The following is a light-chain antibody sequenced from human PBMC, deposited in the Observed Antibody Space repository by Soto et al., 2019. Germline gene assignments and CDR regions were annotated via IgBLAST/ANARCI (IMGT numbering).Light chain of an antibody. CDR2: YVD. V-gene: IGLV2-14*03. Sequence: QSVLTQPASVSGSPGQSITISCTGTSRDVGAYDYVSWYLQYPDKAPQLLIYYVDHRPSGVSSRFSGSKSGNAASLTISGLQAEYEGDYYCCSYADGSIYFFGTGTKLTVL. CDR3: CSYADGSIYF. CDR1: SRDVGAYDY. J-gene: IGLJ1*01.